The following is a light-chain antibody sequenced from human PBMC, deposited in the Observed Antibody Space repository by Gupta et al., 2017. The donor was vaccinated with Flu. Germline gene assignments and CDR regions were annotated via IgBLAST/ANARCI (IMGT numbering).Light chain of an antibody. CDR2: KAS. J-gene: IGKJ4*01. V-gene: IGKV1-5*03. CDR1: QSISSW. Sequence: DIQMTQSPSTLSASVGDRVTITCRASQSISSWLAWYHQKPGKAPKLLISKASTLESGVPSRFSGSGSGTEFTLTISSLQPDDFATYYCQQYSSYSTFGGGTKVEIK. CDR3: QQYSSYST.